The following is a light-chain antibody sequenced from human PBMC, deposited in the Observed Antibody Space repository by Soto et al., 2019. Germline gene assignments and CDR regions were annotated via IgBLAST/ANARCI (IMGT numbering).Light chain of an antibody. V-gene: IGLV1-40*01. Sequence: QSVLTQPPSVSGAPGQRVTISCTGSSSNIGAGYDVHWYQQLPGTAPKLLIYGNSNRPSGVPDRFSGSKSGTSASRAITGLQAEDEADYYCQYYDSSLSGWVFGGGTKVTVL. CDR3: QYYDSSLSGWV. CDR1: SSNIGAGYD. CDR2: GNS. J-gene: IGLJ3*02.